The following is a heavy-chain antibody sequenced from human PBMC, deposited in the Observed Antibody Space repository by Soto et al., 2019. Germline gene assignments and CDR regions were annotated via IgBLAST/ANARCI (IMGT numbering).Heavy chain of an antibody. CDR1: GFTFSTYT. J-gene: IGHJ4*02. Sequence: EVQLLESGGGLVQPGGSLRLSCAASGFTFSTYTMSWVRRPPGKGLEWVSAISGSGASPTYADSVHGRFTISRDNHKRTLYLQMNNLRAEDTAVYYCAKARCSTTNCYVPDYWGQGTLVTVSS. V-gene: IGHV3-23*01. CDR2: ISGSGASP. D-gene: IGHD2-2*01. CDR3: AKARCSTTNCYVPDY.